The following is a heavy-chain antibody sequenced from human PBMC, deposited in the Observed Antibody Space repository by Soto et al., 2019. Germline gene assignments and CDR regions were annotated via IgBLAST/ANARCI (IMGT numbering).Heavy chain of an antibody. CDR2: IKSKTDGGTT. Sequence: EVQLVESGGGLVKPGGSLRLSCEAPGFTFSNAWMNWVRQAPGKGLEWVGRIKSKTDGGTTDYAAPVKGRFTIARDDSKNTLYLQMNSLKTEDTAVYYCTTRSSSWYYYYGMDVWGQGTTVTVSS. J-gene: IGHJ6*02. D-gene: IGHD6-13*01. V-gene: IGHV3-15*07. CDR1: GFTFSNAW. CDR3: TTRSSSWYYYYGMDV.